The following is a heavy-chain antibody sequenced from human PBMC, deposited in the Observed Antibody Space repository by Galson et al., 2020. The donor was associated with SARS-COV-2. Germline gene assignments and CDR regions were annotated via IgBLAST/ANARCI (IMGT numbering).Heavy chain of an antibody. J-gene: IGHJ3*02. CDR2: ISSSSDYT. Sequence: GGSLRLSCAASGFTFRDYYMSWIRQAPGKGLEWVSHISSSSDYTNYPDSVKGRFTISRDNAKNSLYLQMNSLRVEDTAVYYCATSWYGAFHIWGQGTMVTVSS. V-gene: IGHV3-11*06. D-gene: IGHD6-13*01. CDR3: ATSWYGAFHI. CDR1: GFTFRDYY.